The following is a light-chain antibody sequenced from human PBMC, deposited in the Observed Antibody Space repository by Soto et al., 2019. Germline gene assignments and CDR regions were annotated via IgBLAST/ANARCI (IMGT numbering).Light chain of an antibody. CDR1: QSVRSSH. CDR3: QQYSSSPAT. J-gene: IGKJ1*01. V-gene: IGKV3-20*01. Sequence: IVLTQSPGTLSLSPGERATLSCRASQSVRSSHLAWYQQKPGQAPRLLIYGASSRATGIPDRFSGSGSGTDFTLTISRLEPEDFAVYSCQQYSSSPATFGQGTKVEI. CDR2: GAS.